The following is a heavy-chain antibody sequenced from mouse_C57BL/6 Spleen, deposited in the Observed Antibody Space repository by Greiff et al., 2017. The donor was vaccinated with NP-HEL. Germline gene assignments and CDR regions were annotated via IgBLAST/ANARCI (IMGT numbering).Heavy chain of an antibody. D-gene: IGHD3-3*01. J-gene: IGHJ2*01. CDR2: INYDGSST. CDR1: GFTFSDYY. V-gene: IGHV5-16*01. CDR3: AREGGTRDFDY. Sequence: EVQVVESEGGLVQPGSSMKLSCTASGFTFSDYYMAWVRQVPEKGLEWVANINYDGSSTYYLDSLKSRFIISRDNAKNILYLQMSSLKSEDTATYYCAREGGTRDFDYWGQGTTLTVSS.